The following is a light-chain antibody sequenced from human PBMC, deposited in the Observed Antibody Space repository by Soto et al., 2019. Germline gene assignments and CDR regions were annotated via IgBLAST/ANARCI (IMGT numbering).Light chain of an antibody. V-gene: IGKV3-15*01. Sequence: EIVMTQSPATLSVSPGERATLSCRASQGVSSNLAWYQQKPGQAPRLLIYGASTMATGIPARFSGSGSGTEFTLTISSLQSEDVAVYYCQQYNNWLTLTFGGGTKVEIK. J-gene: IGKJ4*01. CDR1: QGVSSN. CDR3: QQYNNWLTLT. CDR2: GAS.